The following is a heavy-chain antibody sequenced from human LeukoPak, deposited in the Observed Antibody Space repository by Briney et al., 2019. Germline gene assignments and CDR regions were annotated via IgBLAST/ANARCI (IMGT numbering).Heavy chain of an antibody. V-gene: IGHV3-21*01. D-gene: IGHD3-3*01. CDR1: GFTFSSYS. CDR2: ISSSSSYI. J-gene: IGHJ6*02. Sequence: GGSLRLSCAASGFTFSSYSMNWVRQAPGKGLEWVSSISSSSSYIYYADSVKGRFTISRDNAKNPLYLQMNSLRAEDTAVYYCARDPVITIFGVVAYGMDVWGQGTTVTVSS. CDR3: ARDPVITIFGVVAYGMDV.